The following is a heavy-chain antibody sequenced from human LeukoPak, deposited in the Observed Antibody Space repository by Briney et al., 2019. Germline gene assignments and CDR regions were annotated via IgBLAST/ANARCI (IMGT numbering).Heavy chain of an antibody. CDR1: GYTFTGYY. J-gene: IGHJ3*02. D-gene: IGHD3-3*01. CDR3: ATLRFLEWLPAFDI. Sequence: ASVKVSCKASGYTFTGYYMHWVRQAPGQGLEWMGWINPNSGGTNYAQKFQGRVTMTRDTSISTAYMELSRLRSDDTAVYYCATLRFLEWLPAFDIWGQGTMVTVPS. V-gene: IGHV1-2*02. CDR2: INPNSGGT.